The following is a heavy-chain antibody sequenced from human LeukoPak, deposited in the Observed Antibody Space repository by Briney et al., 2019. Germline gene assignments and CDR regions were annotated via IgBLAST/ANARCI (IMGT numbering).Heavy chain of an antibody. Sequence: SETLSLTCTVSGTSISSGAYSWSWLRQHPGEGLEWIAYIYYSGNTYYNPSLKRRVTISVDTSKNQFSLKLSSVTAADTAVYYCARTITIFGALGYFDYWGQGTLVTVSS. J-gene: IGHJ4*02. CDR3: ARTITIFGALGYFDY. CDR2: IYYSGNT. CDR1: GTSISSGAYS. D-gene: IGHD3-3*01. V-gene: IGHV4-31*03.